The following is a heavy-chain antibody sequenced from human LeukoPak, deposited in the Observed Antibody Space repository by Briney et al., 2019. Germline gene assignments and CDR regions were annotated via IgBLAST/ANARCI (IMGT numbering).Heavy chain of an antibody. CDR1: GGSISSYY. CDR2: IYYSGST. J-gene: IGHJ4*02. Sequence: SETLSLTCTVSGGSISSYYWSWIRQPPGKGLEWIGYIYYSGSTNYNPSLKSRVTISVDTSKNQFSLKLSSVTAADTAVYYCARWHFHWGFDYWGQGTLVTVSS. CDR3: ARWHFHWGFDY. D-gene: IGHD7-27*01. V-gene: IGHV4-59*08.